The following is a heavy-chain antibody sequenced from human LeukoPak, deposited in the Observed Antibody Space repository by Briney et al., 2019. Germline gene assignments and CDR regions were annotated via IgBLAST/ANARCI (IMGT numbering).Heavy chain of an antibody. CDR3: ARGPYYYGSGRFSYYYYMDV. Sequence: NPSQTLSLTCTVSGGSISSGDYYWSWIRQPPGKGLEWIGYIYYSGSTYYNPSLKSRVTISVDTSKNQFSLKLSSVTAADTAVYYCARGPYYYGSGRFSYYYYMDVWGKGTTVTVSS. D-gene: IGHD3-10*01. CDR1: GGSISSGDYY. J-gene: IGHJ6*03. V-gene: IGHV4-30-4*08. CDR2: IYYSGST.